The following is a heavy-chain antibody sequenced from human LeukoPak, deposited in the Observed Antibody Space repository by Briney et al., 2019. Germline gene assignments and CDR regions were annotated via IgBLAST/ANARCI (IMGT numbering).Heavy chain of an antibody. CDR3: ARFADYDSSGYFDY. V-gene: IGHV3-48*03. CDR1: GFTFSSYE. D-gene: IGHD3-22*01. CDR2: ISTSASTI. Sequence: GGSLRLSCAASGFTFSSYEMNWVRQAPGKGLEWVSYISTSASTIYYADSVKGRFTISRDSAKNSLYLQMNSVRGEDTAVYYCARFADYDSSGYFDYWGKGTLVTVSS. J-gene: IGHJ4*02.